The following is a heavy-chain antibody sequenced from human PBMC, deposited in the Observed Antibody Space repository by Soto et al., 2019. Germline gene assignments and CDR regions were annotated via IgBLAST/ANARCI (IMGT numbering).Heavy chain of an antibody. V-gene: IGHV1-18*01. CDR3: AIQRAGAYGMDV. CDR2: ISTNNGNT. J-gene: IGHJ6*02. CDR1: GYTFSDYG. D-gene: IGHD3-10*01. Sequence: QVQLVQSGGEVKKPGASVKVSCKASGYTFSDYGISWVRQAPGQRPEYMGWISTNNGNTKYAQNIQGRVTMTTDTSTSTGYMELRSLRPDDTAMYYCAIQRAGAYGMDVWGQGTTVTVSS.